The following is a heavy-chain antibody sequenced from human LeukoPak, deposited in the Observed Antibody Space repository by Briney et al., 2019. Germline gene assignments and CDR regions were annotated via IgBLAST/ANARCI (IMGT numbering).Heavy chain of an antibody. V-gene: IGHV4-34*01. CDR3: ARGVDYSRRLNWFDP. D-gene: IGHD2-15*01. CDR1: GFTFSSYA. Sequence: GSLRLSCAASGFTFSSYAMSWIRQPPGKGLEWIGEINHSGSTNYNPSLKSRVTISVDTSKNQFSLKLSSVTAADTAVYYCARGVDYSRRLNWFDPWGQGTLVTVSS. J-gene: IGHJ5*02. CDR2: INHSGST.